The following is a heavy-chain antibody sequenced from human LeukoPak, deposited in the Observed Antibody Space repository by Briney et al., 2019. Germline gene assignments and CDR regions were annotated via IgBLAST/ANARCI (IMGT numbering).Heavy chain of an antibody. J-gene: IGHJ3*02. CDR2: IIPIFGTA. Sequence: SVKASCKASGGTFSSYAISWVRQAPGQGLEWMGGIIPIFGTANYAQKFQGRVTITADESTSTAYMELSSLRSEDTAVYYCARSQLTREWDVAFDIWGQGTMVTVSS. CDR3: ARSQLTREWDVAFDI. CDR1: GGTFSSYA. D-gene: IGHD1-26*01. V-gene: IGHV1-69*01.